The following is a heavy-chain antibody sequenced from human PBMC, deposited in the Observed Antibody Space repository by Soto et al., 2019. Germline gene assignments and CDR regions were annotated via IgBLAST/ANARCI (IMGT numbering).Heavy chain of an antibody. CDR2: IYWDDDK. V-gene: IGHV2-5*05. J-gene: IGHJ4*02. CDR1: GFSLSTSGVG. D-gene: IGHD3-3*01. CDR3: AHTTSLRFLEWLIIDY. Sequence: GSGPTLVNPTQTLTLTCTFSGFSLSTSGVGVGWIRQPPGKALEWLALIYWDDDKRYGPSLKSRLTITKDTSKNQVVLTMTNMDPVDTATYYCAHTTSLRFLEWLIIDYWGQGTLVTVSS.